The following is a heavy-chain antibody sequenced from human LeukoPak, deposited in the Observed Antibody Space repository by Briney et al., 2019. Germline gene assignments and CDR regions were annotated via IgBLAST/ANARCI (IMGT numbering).Heavy chain of an antibody. CDR2: IKQDGSEK. V-gene: IGHV3-7*02. CDR1: GVMFPSYW. D-gene: IGHD2/OR15-2a*01. Sequence: PGGSLRLSCAASGVMFPSYWMTWVRQAPGKGLEWVANIKQDGSEKYYVDSVKGRFTISRDNAKNSVYLQMNSLRAEDTAVYYCTTFYTRLTDYWGQGTLVTVSS. J-gene: IGHJ4*02. CDR3: TTFYTRLTDY.